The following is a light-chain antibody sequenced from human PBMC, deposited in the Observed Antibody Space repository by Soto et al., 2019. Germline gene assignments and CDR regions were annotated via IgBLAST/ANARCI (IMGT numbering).Light chain of an antibody. V-gene: IGLV2-8*01. CDR1: SSDIGAYDY. CDR3: SSFTSKSSLI. Sequence: QSALTQPPSASGSPGQSVTISCTGTSSDIGAYDYVSWYQQHPGKAPKLMIYEVSQRPSGVPDRFSGSKSGNTASLTVSGLQAEDEADYYCSSFTSKSSLIFGGGTKLTVL. J-gene: IGLJ2*01. CDR2: EVS.